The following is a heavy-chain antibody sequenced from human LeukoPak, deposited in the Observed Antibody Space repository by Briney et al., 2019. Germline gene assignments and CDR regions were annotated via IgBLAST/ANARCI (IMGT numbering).Heavy chain of an antibody. CDR1: GGSIDSYY. J-gene: IGHJ4*02. V-gene: IGHV4-59*01. D-gene: IGHD2-2*01. CDR3: ARVYQSAEYYFDY. CDR2: IYYTGST. Sequence: SETLSLTCTVSGGSIDSYYWSWILQPPGKGLEWIGYIYYTGSTEYHPSLKSRVTTSLDTSKNQFSLKLTSVTAADTAVYYCARVYQSAEYYFDYWGQGNLVSVSS.